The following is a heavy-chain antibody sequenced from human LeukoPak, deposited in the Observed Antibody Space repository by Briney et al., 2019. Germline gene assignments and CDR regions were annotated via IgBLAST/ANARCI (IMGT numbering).Heavy chain of an antibody. J-gene: IGHJ4*02. CDR1: GGSISGTYH. CDR2: FYYSGST. V-gene: IGHV4-59*08. D-gene: IGHD6-19*01. Sequence: SETLSLTCTVSGGSISGTYHWGWIRQPPGQGLEWTGYFYYSGSTNYNPSLKSRVTISVDTSKNQFSLKLSSVTAADTAIYYCARAVSGRFDYWGQGTLVTVSS. CDR3: ARAVSGRFDY.